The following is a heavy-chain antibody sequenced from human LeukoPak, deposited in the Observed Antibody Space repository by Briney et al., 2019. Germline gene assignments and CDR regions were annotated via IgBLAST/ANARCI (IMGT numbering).Heavy chain of an antibody. J-gene: IGHJ4*02. D-gene: IGHD3-16*02. CDR1: LGSISSSGYY. Sequence: SQTLSLTRTLSLGSISSSGYYWSWIRQHPGNCLESIGYIYYSGSTYYNPSLKSRVTISVDTSKSQFSLKLSSVTAADTAVYYCASTSRQDYVWGSYRPTPPYCFDYWGQGTLVTVSS. CDR3: ASTSRQDYVWGSYRPTPPYCFDY. CDR2: IYYSGST. V-gene: IGHV4-31*03.